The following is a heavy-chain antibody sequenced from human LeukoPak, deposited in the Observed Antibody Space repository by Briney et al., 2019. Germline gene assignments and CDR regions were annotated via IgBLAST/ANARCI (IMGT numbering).Heavy chain of an antibody. D-gene: IGHD4-17*01. Sequence: AGGSLRLSCAASGSTFSSYAMSWVRQAPGKGLEWVSAISGSGGSTYYADSVKGRFTISRDNSKNTLYLQMNSLRAEDTAVYYCAKGTTVTYYFDYWGQGTLVTVSS. V-gene: IGHV3-23*01. CDR1: GSTFSSYA. CDR3: AKGTTVTYYFDY. J-gene: IGHJ4*02. CDR2: ISGSGGST.